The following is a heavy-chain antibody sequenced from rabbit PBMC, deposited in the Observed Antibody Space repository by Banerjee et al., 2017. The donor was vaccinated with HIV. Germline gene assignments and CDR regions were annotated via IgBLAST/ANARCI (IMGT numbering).Heavy chain of an antibody. CDR1: GFSFSGSYY. D-gene: IGHD4-1*01. J-gene: IGHJ4*01. CDR2: INTGSSGSG. V-gene: IGHV1S40*01. Sequence: QSLEESGGDLVKPGASLTLTCTASGFSFSGSYYMCWVRQAPGKGLEWIGCINTGSSGSGYYASWAKGRFTISKTSSTTVTLQMTSLTAADTATYFCARDLAGVIGWNFNLWGQGTLVTVS. CDR3: ARDLAGVIGWNFNL.